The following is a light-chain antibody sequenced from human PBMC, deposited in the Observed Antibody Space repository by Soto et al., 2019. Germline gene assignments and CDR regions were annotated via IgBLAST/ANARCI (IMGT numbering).Light chain of an antibody. CDR2: GTT. V-gene: IGLV1-40*01. Sequence: QSVLTQPHSVSGAPAQSITISCTGSPSNIGAGFDVHWYQQFPGTAPKLLIYGTTSRPSGVPDRFSGSQSGTSASLAITGLQAGDEADYYCQSYGTSVSGAWVFGGGTKLTVL. J-gene: IGLJ3*02. CDR3: QSYGTSVSGAWV. CDR1: PSNIGAGFD.